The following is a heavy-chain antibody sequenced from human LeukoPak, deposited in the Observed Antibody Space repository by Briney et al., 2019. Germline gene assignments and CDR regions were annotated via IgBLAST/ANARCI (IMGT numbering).Heavy chain of an antibody. CDR1: GDSVSRSDSY. Sequence: SETLSLTCSVSGDSVSRSDSYWDWIRQPPGKGLEWIGTIYYSGRTYYSPSLKSRVTMSVDPSNNQFSLNLGSVTAADTALYYCARRRYYDGSGYLEWGQGTLLSVSS. CDR2: IYYSGRT. V-gene: IGHV4-39*01. D-gene: IGHD3-22*01. CDR3: ARRRYYDGSGYLE. J-gene: IGHJ1*01.